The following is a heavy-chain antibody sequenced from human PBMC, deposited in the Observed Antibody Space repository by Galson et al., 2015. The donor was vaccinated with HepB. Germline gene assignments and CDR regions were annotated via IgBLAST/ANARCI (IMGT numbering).Heavy chain of an antibody. CDR2: IWYDGTNE. Sequence: SLRLSCAASGITLNSYGIHWVRQAPGKGLEWVAVIWYDGTNENYADSVKGRFTISRDNSKNTLHLQMNSLRAEDTALYYCARGRCGVYLFHFDHWGQGPLVTVSS. V-gene: IGHV3-33*01. J-gene: IGHJ4*02. D-gene: IGHD2-21*01. CDR1: GITLNSYG. CDR3: ARGRCGVYLFHFDH.